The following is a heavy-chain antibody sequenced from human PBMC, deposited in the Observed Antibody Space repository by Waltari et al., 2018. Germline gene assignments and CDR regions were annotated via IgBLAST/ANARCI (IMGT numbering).Heavy chain of an antibody. V-gene: IGHV3-15*01. CDR2: IKSKTDGGTT. CDR1: GFTFRNAW. D-gene: IGHD6-25*01. J-gene: IGHJ6*02. CDR3: AAAAHYYGMDV. Sequence: EVQLVESGGGLVKPGGSLRLSCAASGFTFRNAWMSWVRQAPGKGLEWVGRIKSKTDGGTTDYAAPVKGRFTISRDDSKNTLYLQMNSLKTEDTAVYNCAAAAHYYGMDVWGQGTTVTVSS.